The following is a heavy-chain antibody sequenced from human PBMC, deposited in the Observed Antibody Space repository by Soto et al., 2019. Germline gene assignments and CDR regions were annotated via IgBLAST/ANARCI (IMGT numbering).Heavy chain of an antibody. Sequence: SVKVSCKASGFTFTSSAVQWVRQARGQRLEWIGWIVVGSGNTNYAQKFQERVTITRDMSTSTAYMELSSLRSEDTAVYYCAALFTHCGGDCDYWGQGTQVTVSS. V-gene: IGHV1-58*01. J-gene: IGHJ4*02. CDR1: GFTFTSSA. CDR3: AALFTHCGGDCDY. CDR2: IVVGSGNT. D-gene: IGHD2-21*01.